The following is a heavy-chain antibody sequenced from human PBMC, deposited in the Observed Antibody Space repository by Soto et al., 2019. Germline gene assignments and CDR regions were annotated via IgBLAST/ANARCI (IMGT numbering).Heavy chain of an antibody. CDR2: ISSSSSTI. CDR3: AISFITTVSTTA. D-gene: IGHD1-1*01. V-gene: IGHV3-48*01. CDR1: GFTFSNYG. Sequence: VQLVESGGGLVQPGGSLRLSCEASGFTFSNYGINWVRQAPGKGLEGVSHISSSSSTIYYAVSVKGRFSISRDNAKNSLYLQMSSLRGEDTAVYYCAISFITTVSTTAWGQGTQVTVSS. J-gene: IGHJ4*02.